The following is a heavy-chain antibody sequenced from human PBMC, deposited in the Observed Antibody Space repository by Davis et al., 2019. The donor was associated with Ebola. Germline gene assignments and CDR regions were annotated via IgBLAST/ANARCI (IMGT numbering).Heavy chain of an antibody. CDR2: IYSSGST. J-gene: IGHJ4*02. Sequence: PSETLSLTCTVSGGAVSTGGYSWAWIRQPPGKGQEWIGYIYSSGSTSFSPSLKSRVTISRDMSKNQFSLNLRFVTAADTAVYYCARVGDFQGVYWGQGALVTVSS. CDR1: GGAVSTGGYS. D-gene: IGHD2-8*01. V-gene: IGHV4-61*08. CDR3: ARVGDFQGVY.